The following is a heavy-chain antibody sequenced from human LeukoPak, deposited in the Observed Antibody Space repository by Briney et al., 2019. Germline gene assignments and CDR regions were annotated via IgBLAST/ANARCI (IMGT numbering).Heavy chain of an antibody. J-gene: IGHJ4*02. CDR3: ASSPPTGITVSYFDY. CDR2: LSDSGASK. Sequence: GGSLRLSCAASGFTFSSYAMTWVRQAPGKGLEWVSALSDSGASKYYADSVKGRFTISGDNSKNTLYLQMNSLRADDTAVYYCASSPPTGITVSYFDYWGQGTLVTVSS. V-gene: IGHV3-23*01. D-gene: IGHD4-17*01. CDR1: GFTFSSYA.